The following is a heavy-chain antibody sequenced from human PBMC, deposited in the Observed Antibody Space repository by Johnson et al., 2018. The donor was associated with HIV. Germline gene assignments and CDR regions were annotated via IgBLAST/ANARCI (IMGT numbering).Heavy chain of an antibody. CDR2: ISYDGSNK. V-gene: IGHV3-30*04. CDR1: GLTFSSYA. Sequence: VQLVESGGGVVQPGRSLRLSCAASGLTFSSYAMHWVRQAPGKGLEWVAVISYDGSNKYYADSVKGRFTISRDNSKNTLYLQMNSLRAEDTAVYYCARAEGLTGRNAFDIWGQGTMVTVSS. CDR3: ARAEGLTGRNAFDI. J-gene: IGHJ3*02. D-gene: IGHD1-20*01.